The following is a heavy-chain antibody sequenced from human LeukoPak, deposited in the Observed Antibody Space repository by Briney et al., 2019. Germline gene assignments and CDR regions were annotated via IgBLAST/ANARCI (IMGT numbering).Heavy chain of an antibody. V-gene: IGHV3-30*02. CDR2: IRYDGSVK. CDR3: ARVPMVRGAFDD. D-gene: IGHD3-10*01. CDR1: GFVFTDYV. Sequence: QPGGSLRLCCAASGFVFTDYVMHWVRQAPGKGLEWLTFIRYDGSVKYYADSVKGRFTISRDNAKNTLYLQMNSLRAEDTAVYYCARVPMVRGAFDDWGQGTLVTVSS. J-gene: IGHJ4*02.